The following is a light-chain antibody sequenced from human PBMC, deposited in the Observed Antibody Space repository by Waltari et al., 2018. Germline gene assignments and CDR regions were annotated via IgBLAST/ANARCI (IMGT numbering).Light chain of an antibody. Sequence: EIVLTQSPATLSLSPGERATLSCRASQSVSSYFVWYQQKPGQAPRLLIYDASNRATGIPARFSGSGSGTDFTLTISSLEPEDFAVYYCQQRSNWPPTFGQGTKVEIK. CDR2: DAS. CDR3: QQRSNWPPT. CDR1: QSVSSY. J-gene: IGKJ1*01. V-gene: IGKV3-11*01.